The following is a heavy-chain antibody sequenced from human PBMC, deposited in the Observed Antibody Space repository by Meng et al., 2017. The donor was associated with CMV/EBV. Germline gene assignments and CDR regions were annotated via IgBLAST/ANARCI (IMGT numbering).Heavy chain of an antibody. V-gene: IGHV3-23*01. Sequence: GESLKISCAASGFTFSSYAMSWVRQAPGKGLEWVSAISGSGGSTYYAGSVKGRFTISRDNSKNTLYLQMNSLRAEDTAVYYCAKDLISTYYYDSSGSYWGQGTLVTVSS. D-gene: IGHD3-22*01. J-gene: IGHJ4*02. CDR3: AKDLISTYYYDSSGSY. CDR2: ISGSGGST. CDR1: GFTFSSYA.